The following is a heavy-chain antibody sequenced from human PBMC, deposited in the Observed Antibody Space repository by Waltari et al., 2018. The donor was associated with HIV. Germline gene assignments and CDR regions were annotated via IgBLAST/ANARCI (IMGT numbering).Heavy chain of an antibody. D-gene: IGHD2-8*01. J-gene: IGHJ3*02. V-gene: IGHV3-7*01. CDR1: GFTFSLYW. Sequence: EVQLVESGGGLVQPGGSLRLSCAASGFTFSLYWMTWVRQAPGKGLEGVANKKKDGSEKHYVDSVKGRFTISRDNAKNSLYLQMNSLRAEDTAVYYCARMGLMMYAIWAFDIWGQGTMVTVSS. CDR2: KKKDGSEK. CDR3: ARMGLMMYAIWAFDI.